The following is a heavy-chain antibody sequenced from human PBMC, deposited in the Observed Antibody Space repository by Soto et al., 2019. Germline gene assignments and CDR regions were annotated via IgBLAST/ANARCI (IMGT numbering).Heavy chain of an antibody. V-gene: IGHV4-34*01. CDR3: ARGQSVYSSGWYAMFRAYFHH. J-gene: IGHJ1*01. CDR2: INHSGST. Sequence: SETLSLTCAVYGGSFSGYYCGWIRQPPGKGLEWIGEINHSGSTNYNPSLKSRVAISVDTSKNQFSLKLSSVAAADTAVYYCARGQSVYSSGWYAMFRAYFHHRGQGTLVTVPS. CDR1: GGSFSGYY. D-gene: IGHD6-19*01.